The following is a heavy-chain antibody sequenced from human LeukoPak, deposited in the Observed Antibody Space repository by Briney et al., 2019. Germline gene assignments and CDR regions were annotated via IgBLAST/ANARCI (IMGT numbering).Heavy chain of an antibody. Sequence: TGGSLRLSCTASGFTLSNYWMHWVRQAPGKGLVWVSRISTDGSSTNYADSVRGRFTISRDNAENTLYLQMNSLRAEDTAVYYCVASSHYPYEWGQGTLVTVSS. CDR1: GFTLSNYW. D-gene: IGHD3-3*01. V-gene: IGHV3-74*01. CDR2: ISTDGSST. J-gene: IGHJ4*02. CDR3: VASSHYPYE.